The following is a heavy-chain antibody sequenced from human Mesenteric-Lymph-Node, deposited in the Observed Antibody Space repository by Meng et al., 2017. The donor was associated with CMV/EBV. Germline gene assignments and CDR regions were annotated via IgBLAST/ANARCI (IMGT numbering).Heavy chain of an antibody. V-gene: IGHV4-38-2*02. CDR2: IYHSGST. J-gene: IGHJ4*02. CDR1: GYSISSGYY. D-gene: IGHD4-23*01. CDR3: ARESHTKHGGNSEGFDY. Sequence: SETLSLTCTVSGYSISSGYYWGWIRQPPGKGLEWIGSIYHSGSTYYNPSLKSRVTISVDTSKNQFSLKLTSVTAADTAVYYCARESHTKHGGNSEGFDYWGQGTLVTVSS.